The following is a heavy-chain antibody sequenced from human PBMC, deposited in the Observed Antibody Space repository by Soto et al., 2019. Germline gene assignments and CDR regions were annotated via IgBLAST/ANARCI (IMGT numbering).Heavy chain of an antibody. Sequence: GGSLRLSCAASGFTFSNYGIHWVRQAPGKGLEWVAFISYDGSNRYFADSVKGRSTISRDNSENTLYLQMNSLRAEDTAVYHCAKQVVHHTHGFDIWGQGTMGTVSS. CDR1: GFTFSNYG. V-gene: IGHV3-30*18. J-gene: IGHJ3*02. CDR2: ISYDGSNR. CDR3: AKQVVHHTHGFDI. D-gene: IGHD2-2*01.